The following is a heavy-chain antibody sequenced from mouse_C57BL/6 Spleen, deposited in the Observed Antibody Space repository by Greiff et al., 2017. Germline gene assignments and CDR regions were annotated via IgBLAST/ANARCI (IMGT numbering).Heavy chain of an antibody. CDR3: ARPDYCGSSFDY. V-gene: IGHV1-69*01. Sequence: VKLQQPGAELVMPGASVKLSCTASGYTFTSYWMHWVKQRPGQGLEWIGEIDPSDSYTNYNQKFKGKSTLTVDKSSSTAYMQLSSLTSEDSAVYYCARPDYCGSSFDYWGQGTTLTVSS. D-gene: IGHD1-1*01. CDR1: GYTFTSYW. J-gene: IGHJ2*01. CDR2: IDPSDSYT.